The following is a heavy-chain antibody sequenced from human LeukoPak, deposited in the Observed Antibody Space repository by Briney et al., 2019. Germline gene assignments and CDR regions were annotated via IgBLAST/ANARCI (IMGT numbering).Heavy chain of an antibody. V-gene: IGHV3-7*01. CDR1: GFTFSSYW. D-gene: IGHD3-10*01. Sequence: GGSLRLSCAASGFTFSSYWMSWVRQAPGKGLEWVANIKQDGSEKYYVDSVKGRFTISRDNANNSLYLQMNSLRAEDTAVYYCARGKYYYGSGRFLYYYYYMDVWGKGTTVTVSS. CDR2: IKQDGSEK. CDR3: ARGKYYYGSGRFLYYYYYMDV. J-gene: IGHJ6*03.